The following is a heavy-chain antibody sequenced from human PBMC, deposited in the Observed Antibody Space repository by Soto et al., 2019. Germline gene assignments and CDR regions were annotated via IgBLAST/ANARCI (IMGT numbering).Heavy chain of an antibody. CDR1: GGSISSSSYF. CDR3: ARHPSDFWFDP. Sequence: QLQLQESGPGLVKPSETLSLTCSVSGGSISSSSYFWGWIRQPPGKGLEWIGGIYYSVSTYYNPSLKRRVSVSVDTSKSQVSMKLSSVTAADTAVYYCARHPSDFWFDPWGQGTLVTVSS. V-gene: IGHV4-39*01. D-gene: IGHD2-21*02. CDR2: IYYSVST. J-gene: IGHJ5*02.